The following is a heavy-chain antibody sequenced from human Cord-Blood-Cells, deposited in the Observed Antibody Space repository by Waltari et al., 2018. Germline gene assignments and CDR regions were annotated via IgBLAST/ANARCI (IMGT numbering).Heavy chain of an antibody. CDR2: IWYDGSNK. CDR1: GFTFSSYG. Sequence: QVQLVESGGGVVQTGRSLRPSCAASGFTFSSYGLHWVRQAPGKGLEWVAVIWYDGSNKYYADSVKGRFTISRDNSKNTLYLQMNSLRAEDTAMYYCAKEGNGDYVDYWGQGTLVTVSS. CDR3: AKEGNGDYVDY. J-gene: IGHJ4*02. D-gene: IGHD1-1*01. V-gene: IGHV3-30*18.